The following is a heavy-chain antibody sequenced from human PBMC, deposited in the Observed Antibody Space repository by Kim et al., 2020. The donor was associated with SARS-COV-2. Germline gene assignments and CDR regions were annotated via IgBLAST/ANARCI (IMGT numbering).Heavy chain of an antibody. CDR2: IGGSGGST. Sequence: GGSLRLSCAASGFTFNSYAMSWVRQAPGKGLEWVSAIGGSGGSTYYADSVKGRFTISRDNSKNTLYLQMNSLRAEDTAVYYCAKRRNEVSSWQTFDYWGQGTLVTVSS. V-gene: IGHV3-23*01. J-gene: IGHJ4*02. CDR3: AKRRNEVSSWQTFDY. CDR1: GFTFNSYA. D-gene: IGHD6-13*01.